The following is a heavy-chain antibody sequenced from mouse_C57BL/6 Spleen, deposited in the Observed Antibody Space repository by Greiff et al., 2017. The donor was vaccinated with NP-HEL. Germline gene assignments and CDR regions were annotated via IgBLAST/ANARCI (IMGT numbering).Heavy chain of an antibody. CDR3: AIMVTTRGYYFDY. V-gene: IGHV1-22*01. D-gene: IGHD2-2*01. Sequence: EVQLQESGPELVKPGASVKMSCKASGYTFTDYNMHWVKQSHGKSLEWIGYINPNNGGTSYNQKFKGKATLTVNKSSSTAYMELRSLTSEDSAVYYCAIMVTTRGYYFDYWGQGTTLTVSS. CDR1: GYTFTDYN. J-gene: IGHJ2*01. CDR2: INPNNGGT.